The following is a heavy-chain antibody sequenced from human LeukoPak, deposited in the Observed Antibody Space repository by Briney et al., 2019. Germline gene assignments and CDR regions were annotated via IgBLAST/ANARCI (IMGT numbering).Heavy chain of an antibody. CDR3: ARLGAGKLDFDY. Sequence: PGGSLRLSCAASGFTFDDYGMSWVRQAPGKGLEWVSGINWNGVSTGYADSVKGRFTISRDNAKNSLYLQMNSLRAEDTALYYCARLGAGKLDFDYWGQGTLVTVSS. J-gene: IGHJ4*02. V-gene: IGHV3-20*04. CDR1: GFTFDDYG. CDR2: INWNGVST. D-gene: IGHD3-10*01.